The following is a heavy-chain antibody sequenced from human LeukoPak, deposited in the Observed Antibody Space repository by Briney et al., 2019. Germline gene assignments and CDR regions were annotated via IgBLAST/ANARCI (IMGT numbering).Heavy chain of an antibody. CDR1: GYTLTSYA. CDR2: INTNTGNP. D-gene: IGHD5-24*01. J-gene: IGHJ4*02. V-gene: IGHV7-4-1*02. Sequence: ASVKVSCKASGYTLTSYAMNWVRQAPGQGLEWMGWINTNTGNPTYAQGFTGRFVFSLDTSVSTAYLQISSLKAEDTAVYYCARDDVEMATISTSVDYWGQGTLVTVSS. CDR3: ARDDVEMATISTSVDY.